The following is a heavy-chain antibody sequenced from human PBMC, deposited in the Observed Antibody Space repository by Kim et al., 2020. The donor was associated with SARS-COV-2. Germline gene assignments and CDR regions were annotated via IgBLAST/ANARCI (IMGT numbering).Heavy chain of an antibody. V-gene: IGHV3-74*01. Sequence: ITTYADSVKGRFTISRDNAKNTLYLQMNSLRVEDTAVYYCARGNWGYFESWGQGTLVTVSS. J-gene: IGHJ4*02. D-gene: IGHD7-27*01. CDR3: ARGNWGYFES. CDR2: IT.